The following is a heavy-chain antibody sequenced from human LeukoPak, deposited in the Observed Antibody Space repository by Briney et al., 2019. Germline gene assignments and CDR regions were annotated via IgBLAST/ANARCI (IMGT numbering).Heavy chain of an antibody. Sequence: GGSLRLSCAASGFTFSSNPMHWVRQAPGKGLEWVAVTSHDENNKYYADSEKGRFTISRDNSKNTLYLQMNSLRAEDTAVYYCWGSDPYGEVDYWGQGTLVTVSS. CDR2: TSHDENNK. J-gene: IGHJ4*02. V-gene: IGHV3-30-3*01. CDR1: GFTFSSNP. D-gene: IGHD4-17*01. CDR3: WGSDPYGEVDY.